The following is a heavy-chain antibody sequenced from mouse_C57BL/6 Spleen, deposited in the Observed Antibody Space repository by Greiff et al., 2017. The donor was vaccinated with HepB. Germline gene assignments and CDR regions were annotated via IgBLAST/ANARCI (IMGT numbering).Heavy chain of an antibody. CDR1: GYSFTGYY. Sequence: EVQLQQSGPELVKPGASVKISCKASGYSFTGYYMNWVKQSPEKSLEWIGEINPSTGGTTYNQKFKAKATLTVDKSSSTAYMQLKSLTSEDSAVYYCARGYDYDGFDYWGQGTTLTVSS. J-gene: IGHJ2*01. CDR3: ARGYDYDGFDY. D-gene: IGHD2-4*01. V-gene: IGHV1-42*01. CDR2: INPSTGGT.